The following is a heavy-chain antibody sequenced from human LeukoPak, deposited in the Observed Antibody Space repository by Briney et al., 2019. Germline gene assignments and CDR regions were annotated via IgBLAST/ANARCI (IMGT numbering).Heavy chain of an antibody. Sequence: PSETLSLTCTVSGGSISSSSYYWGWIRQPPGKGLEWIGSIYYSGSTYYNPSLKSRVTISVDTSKNQFSLKLSSVTAADTAVYYCARPRRYGSGSYDYWGQGTLVTVSS. J-gene: IGHJ4*02. CDR1: GGSISSSSYY. CDR2: IYYSGST. D-gene: IGHD3-10*01. V-gene: IGHV4-39*07. CDR3: ARPRRYGSGSYDY.